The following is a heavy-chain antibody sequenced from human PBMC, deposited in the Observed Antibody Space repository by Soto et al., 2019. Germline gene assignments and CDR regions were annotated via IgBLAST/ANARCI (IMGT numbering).Heavy chain of an antibody. V-gene: IGHV3-74*02. CDR3: ASDLSGRADV. CDR1: GFTFSSYW. J-gene: IGHJ6*02. D-gene: IGHD3-10*01. Sequence: EVQLVESGGGLVRPGGSLRLSCAASGFTFSSYWMHWVRQAPGKGLVWASRMNEDGGTTDYADSVKGRFTISRDNAKNTLYLQMNSLRVEDTDVYYCASDLSGRADVWGQGTTVTVSS. CDR2: MNEDGGTT.